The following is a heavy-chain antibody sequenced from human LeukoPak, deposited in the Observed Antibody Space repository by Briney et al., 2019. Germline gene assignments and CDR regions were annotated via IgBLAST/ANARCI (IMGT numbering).Heavy chain of an antibody. CDR3: VKDLRYYDSWPGY. CDR2: ISGSGGST. V-gene: IGHV3-23*01. J-gene: IGHJ4*02. CDR1: GFTFSSYA. D-gene: IGHD3-22*01. Sequence: GGSLRLSCAASGFTFSSYAMSWVRQAPGKGLEWVSGISGSGGSTYYADSAKGRFTISRDNSKNTLYLQMNSLRVEDRAVYYCVKDLRYYDSWPGYWGQGTLVTVSS.